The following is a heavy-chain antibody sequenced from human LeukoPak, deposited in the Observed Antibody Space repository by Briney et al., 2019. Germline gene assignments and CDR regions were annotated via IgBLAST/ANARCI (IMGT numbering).Heavy chain of an antibody. CDR1: GFTVSSNY. CDR2: YSGGST. J-gene: IGHJ6*03. V-gene: IGHV3-53*01. Sequence: PGGSLRLSCAASGFTVSSNYMSWGRQAPGKGQEWVSVYSGGSTYYADSVKGRFTISTDKSKNMLYLQMHSLRAEATAVYYCERTKYYYYNMDGWGKGTTVTVSS. CDR3: ERTKYYYYNMDG. D-gene: IGHD2-8*01.